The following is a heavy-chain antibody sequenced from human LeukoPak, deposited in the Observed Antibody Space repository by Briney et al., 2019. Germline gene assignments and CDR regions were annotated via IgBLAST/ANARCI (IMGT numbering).Heavy chain of an antibody. CDR1: GYTFTGYY. Sequence: ASVKVSCKASGYTFTGYYMHWVRQAPGQGLEWMGWLNPNSGGTNYAQKFQGRVTMTRDTSISTAYMELSRLRSDDTAVYYCARFDSNSDIVVVPAAVFDYWGQGTLVTVSS. V-gene: IGHV1-2*02. J-gene: IGHJ4*02. D-gene: IGHD2-2*01. CDR2: LNPNSGGT. CDR3: ARFDSNSDIVVVPAAVFDY.